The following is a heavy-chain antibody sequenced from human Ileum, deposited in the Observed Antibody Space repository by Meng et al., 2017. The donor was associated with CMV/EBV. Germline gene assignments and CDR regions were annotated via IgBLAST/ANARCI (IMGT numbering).Heavy chain of an antibody. CDR3: AHKRASPPYDFFDY. J-gene: IGHJ4*02. CDR1: GFSPSTSGVG. CDR2: IYWDDDN. D-gene: IGHD3-3*01. V-gene: IGHV2-5*02. Sequence: QITLKESGPTLVIPTHTLTLTCTFSGFSPSTSGVGVGCNRQPPGKALEWLALIYWDDDNRYSPSLMSRLTITKDTSKNQVVLTMTNMDPLDTATYYCAHKRASPPYDFFDYWGQGTLVTVSS.